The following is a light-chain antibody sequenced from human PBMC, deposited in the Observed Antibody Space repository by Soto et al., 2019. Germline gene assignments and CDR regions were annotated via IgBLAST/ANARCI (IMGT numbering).Light chain of an antibody. CDR1: SSDVGSYNL. Sequence: QSVLTQPASVSGSPGQSITISCTGTSSDVGSYNLVSWYQQHPGKAPKLMIYEVSKRPSGVSNRFSGSKSGNTASLTISGLQAEDEADYYCCSSAGSSLYVFGTGTKVTV. CDR2: EVS. J-gene: IGLJ1*01. CDR3: CSSAGSSLYV. V-gene: IGLV2-23*02.